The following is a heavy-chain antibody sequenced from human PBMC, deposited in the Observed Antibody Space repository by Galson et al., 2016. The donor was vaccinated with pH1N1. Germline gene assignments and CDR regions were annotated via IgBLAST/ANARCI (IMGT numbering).Heavy chain of an antibody. CDR3: ARRGYTYGEDAFDL. J-gene: IGHJ3*01. Sequence: ETLSLTCTVSGYSISVGHYWAWIRQSPGKGLEWIGSIYFTGSTYYNPPLNNRVTMSVDTSKHQFSLKRTSVTAADTAVYYCARRGYTYGEDAFDLWGQGTMVTVS. V-gene: IGHV4-38-2*02. D-gene: IGHD5-18*01. CDR1: GYSISVGHY. CDR2: IYFTGST.